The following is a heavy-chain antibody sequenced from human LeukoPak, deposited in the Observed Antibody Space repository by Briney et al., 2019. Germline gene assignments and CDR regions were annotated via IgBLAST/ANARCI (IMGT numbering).Heavy chain of an antibody. Sequence: SESLSLTCPVYGGSLSGYYWSWIRQPPGKGLEWNGEINHSGSTNYNPSLKSRVTISVDTSKNQFSLKLSSVTAADTAVYYCARATMVRTEYYFDYWGQGTLVTVSS. J-gene: IGHJ4*02. CDR1: GGSLSGYY. V-gene: IGHV4-34*01. CDR3: ARATMVRTEYYFDY. CDR2: INHSGST. D-gene: IGHD3-10*01.